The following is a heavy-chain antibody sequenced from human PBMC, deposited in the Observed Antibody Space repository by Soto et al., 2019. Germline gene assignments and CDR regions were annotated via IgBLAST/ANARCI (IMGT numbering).Heavy chain of an antibody. CDR1: GGSISSYY. J-gene: IGHJ4*02. Sequence: PSETLSLTCTVSGGSISSYYWSWIRQPPGKGLEWIGYIYYSGSTNYNPSLKSRVTLSVDTSKNQFSLKLNSMTAADTAVYYCARGRVVVVAAPHYYFDYWGQGTLVTVSS. CDR3: ARGRVVVVAAPHYYFDY. D-gene: IGHD2-15*01. V-gene: IGHV4-59*01. CDR2: IYYSGST.